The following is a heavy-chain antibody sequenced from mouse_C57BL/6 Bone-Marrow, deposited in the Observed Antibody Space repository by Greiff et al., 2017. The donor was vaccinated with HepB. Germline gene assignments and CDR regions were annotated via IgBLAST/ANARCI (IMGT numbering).Heavy chain of an antibody. Sequence: QVQLQQPGAELVRPGSSVKLSCKASGYTFTSYWMHWVKQRPIQGLEWIGNIDPSDSETHYNQKFKDKATLTVDKSSSTAYMQLSSLTSEDSAVYYCARGLRRYYYAMDYGGQGTSVTVSS. CDR2: IDPSDSET. D-gene: IGHD2-4*01. J-gene: IGHJ4*01. CDR3: ARGLRRYYYAMDY. CDR1: GYTFTSYW. V-gene: IGHV1-52*01.